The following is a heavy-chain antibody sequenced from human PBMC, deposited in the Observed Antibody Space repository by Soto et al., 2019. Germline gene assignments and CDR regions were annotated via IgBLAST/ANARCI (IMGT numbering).Heavy chain of an antibody. CDR1: GFTFSSYA. Sequence: GGSLRLSCAASGFTFSSYAMSWVRQAPGKGLEWVSVISGSGGSTYYADSVKGRFTISRDNSKNTLYLQMNSLRAEDTAVYYCSRRSSGGYFDYWGQGTLVTVSS. J-gene: IGHJ4*02. D-gene: IGHD6-19*01. V-gene: IGHV3-23*01. CDR2: ISGSGGST. CDR3: SRRSSGGYFDY.